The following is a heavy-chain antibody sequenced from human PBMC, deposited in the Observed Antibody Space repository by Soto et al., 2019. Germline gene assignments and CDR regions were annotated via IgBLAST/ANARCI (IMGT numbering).Heavy chain of an antibody. V-gene: IGHV3-30-3*01. CDR1: GFSFTSYM. CDR3: ARAPGATAPYYYYGMDV. J-gene: IGHJ6*02. Sequence: GGSLTLSCAAHGFSFTSYMLHWVSTAPGKWLEWVAVISYVGSNKYYADSVKGRFTISRDNSKNTLYLQMNSLRAEDTAVYYCARAPGATAPYYYYGMDVWGQGT. D-gene: IGHD1-26*01. CDR2: ISYVGSNK.